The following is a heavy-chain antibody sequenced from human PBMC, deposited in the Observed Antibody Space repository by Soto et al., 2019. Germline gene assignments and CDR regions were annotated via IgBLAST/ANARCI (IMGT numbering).Heavy chain of an antibody. CDR1: GGSISSSSFH. CDR3: ARRERAAGTDWWFDP. V-gene: IGHV4-39*01. CDR2: IYYSGST. J-gene: IGHJ5*02. D-gene: IGHD6-13*01. Sequence: QLQLQESGPGLVKPSETLSLTCTVSGGSISSSSFHWGWIRQPPGKGLEWIGSIYYSGSTYYSPSLKSRAPISVDTFKNPFAVKLSSVTAADTAVYYCARRERAAGTDWWFDPWGQGTLVTVSS.